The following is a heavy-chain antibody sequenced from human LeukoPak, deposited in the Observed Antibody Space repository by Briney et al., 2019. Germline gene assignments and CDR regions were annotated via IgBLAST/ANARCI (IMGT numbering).Heavy chain of an antibody. Sequence: GGSLRLSCAASGFTFSSYEMNWVRQAPGKGLEWVSYISSGSTIYDAGSVKGRFTISRDNAKNSLYLQMNSLRAEDTAVYYCARESIAVAGAPFDYWGQGSLVTVSS. D-gene: IGHD6-19*01. J-gene: IGHJ4*02. CDR2: ISSGSTI. V-gene: IGHV3-48*03. CDR1: GFTFSSYE. CDR3: ARESIAVAGAPFDY.